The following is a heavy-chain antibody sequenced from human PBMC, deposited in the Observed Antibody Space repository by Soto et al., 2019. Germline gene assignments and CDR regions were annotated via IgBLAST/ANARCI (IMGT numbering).Heavy chain of an antibody. J-gene: IGHJ6*02. V-gene: IGHV1-2*02. CDR1: GYTFSDYY. CDR3: ARGLDCSGGNCYTRVYYGMDV. CDR2: INPNTGGT. Sequence: ASVKVSCKASGYTFSDYYVHWVRQAPGRGLEWMGWINPNTGGTDYAQKFQGRVTMTRDTSITTAYMDLSRLRSDDTAVYYCARGLDCSGGNCYTRVYYGMDVWGQGTTVTVSS. D-gene: IGHD2-15*01.